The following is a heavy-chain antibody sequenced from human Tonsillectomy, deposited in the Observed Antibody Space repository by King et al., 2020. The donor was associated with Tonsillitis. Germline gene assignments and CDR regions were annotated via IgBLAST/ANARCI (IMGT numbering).Heavy chain of an antibody. CDR3: ATGYYDILTGAFDY. J-gene: IGHJ4*02. D-gene: IGHD3-9*01. CDR1: GYIVTELS. Sequence: QLVQSGAEVKKPGASVKVSCKVSGYIVTELSIHWVRQTPGKGLEWMGGFDPEDGETIYAQKFQGRVTMTEDTSTDTAYMELSSLRSEDTAVYYCATGYYDILTGAFDYWAREPWSPSPQ. CDR2: FDPEDGET. V-gene: IGHV1-24*01.